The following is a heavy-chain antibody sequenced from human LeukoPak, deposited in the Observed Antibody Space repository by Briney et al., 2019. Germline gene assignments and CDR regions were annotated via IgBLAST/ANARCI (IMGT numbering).Heavy chain of an antibody. Sequence: SVKLSCTASGGAFSSYAISWVRHAPGQGHEWIGGVILIFGTANYAHKFQGRVTITADKSTSTAYMELSSLRSEDTAVYYCARTSIAVAGTFDYWGQGTLVTVSS. J-gene: IGHJ4*02. CDR3: ARTSIAVAGTFDY. V-gene: IGHV1-69*06. CDR2: VILIFGTA. D-gene: IGHD6-19*01. CDR1: GGAFSSYA.